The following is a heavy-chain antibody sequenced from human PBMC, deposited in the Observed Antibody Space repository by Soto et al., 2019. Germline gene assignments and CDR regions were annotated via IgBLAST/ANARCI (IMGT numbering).Heavy chain of an antibody. J-gene: IGHJ4*02. CDR1: GFTLSSYS. V-gene: IGHV3-48*02. CDR3: ARLPVVVTAKDY. D-gene: IGHD2-21*02. Sequence: EVQLVESGGGLVQPGGSLRLSCAASGFTLSSYSMNWVRQAPGKGLEWVSYISSSSNTIYYVDSVKGRFTISRDNAKNSLYLQMNSLRDEDTAVYYCARLPVVVTAKDYWGQGTLVTVSS. CDR2: ISSSSNTI.